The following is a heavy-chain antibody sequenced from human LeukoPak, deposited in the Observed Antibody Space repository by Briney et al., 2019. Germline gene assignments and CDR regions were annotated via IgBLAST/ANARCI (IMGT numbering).Heavy chain of an antibody. CDR1: GLTFVSYG. D-gene: IGHD6-6*01. Sequence: GGSLRLSCAASGLTFVSYGMHWVRQAPGKGLEWVAVIWYDGSNKYYTDSVEGRFTISRDNSKNTLYLQMNSLRAEDTAVYYCVRDSLEYWGQGTLVTVSS. V-gene: IGHV3-33*01. CDR2: IWYDGSNK. J-gene: IGHJ4*02. CDR3: VRDSLEY.